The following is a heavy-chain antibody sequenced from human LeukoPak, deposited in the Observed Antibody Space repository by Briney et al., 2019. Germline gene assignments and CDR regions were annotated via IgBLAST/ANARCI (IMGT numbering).Heavy chain of an antibody. CDR1: GYTFTSYG. CDR3: ARADLSYYYDSSGYYY. J-gene: IGHJ4*02. D-gene: IGHD3-22*01. CDR2: ISAYNGST. Sequence: GASVKVSCKASGYTFTSYGISWVRQAPGQGLEWMGWISAYNGSTNYAQKLQGRVTMTTDTSTSTAYMELRSLRSDDTAVYYCARADLSYYYDSSGYYYWGQGTLVTVSS. V-gene: IGHV1-18*01.